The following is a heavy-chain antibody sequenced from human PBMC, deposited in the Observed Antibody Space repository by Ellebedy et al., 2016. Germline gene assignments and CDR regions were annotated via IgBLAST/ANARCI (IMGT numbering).Heavy chain of an antibody. J-gene: IGHJ4*02. Sequence: GSLRLSCTVSGYSISSGYYWGWIRQPPGKGLEWIGSIYHSGSTYYNPSLKSRVTISVDTSKNQFSLKLSSVTAADTAVYYCASANLGLGATSHYFDYWGQGTLVTVSS. CDR2: IYHSGST. D-gene: IGHD1-26*01. CDR3: ASANLGLGATSHYFDY. CDR1: GYSISSGYY. V-gene: IGHV4-38-2*02.